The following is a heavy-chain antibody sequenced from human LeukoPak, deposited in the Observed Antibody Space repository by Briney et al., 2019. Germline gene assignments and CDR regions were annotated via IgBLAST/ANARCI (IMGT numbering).Heavy chain of an antibody. CDR2: IHSEGIIT. CDR3: VREGNWGSFDFDY. D-gene: IGHD7-27*01. J-gene: IGHJ4*02. CDR1: GLTFSSYW. V-gene: IGHV3-74*01. Sequence: PGGSPRLSCAASGLTFSSYWMHWVRQAPGKGLVWVSRIHSEGIITSYADSVKGRFTISRDNAKNTVHLQMNSLRAKDTAVYYCVREGNWGSFDFDYWGQGTLVSVSS.